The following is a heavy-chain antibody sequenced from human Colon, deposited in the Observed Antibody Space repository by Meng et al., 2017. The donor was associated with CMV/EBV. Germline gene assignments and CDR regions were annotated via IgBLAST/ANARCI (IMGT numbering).Heavy chain of an antibody. V-gene: IGHV3-7*01. CDR1: GFTFVSYW. CDR2: IKHDGSEQ. J-gene: IGHJ6*02. Sequence: GPLRLSCAASGFTFVSYWMSWVRQAPGKGLEWVASIKHDGSEQYYVDSVKGRFTISRDTARNSVYLQMNSLRAEDTAVYYCARDLKVRGAGTSRGMDVWGQGTTVTVSS. D-gene: IGHD3-10*01. CDR3: ARDLKVRGAGTSRGMDV.